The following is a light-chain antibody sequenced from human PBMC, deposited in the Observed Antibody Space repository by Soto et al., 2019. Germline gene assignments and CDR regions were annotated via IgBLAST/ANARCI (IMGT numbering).Light chain of an antibody. CDR2: KAS. V-gene: IGKV1-5*03. J-gene: IGKJ4*01. CDR3: QQYNSYPPLT. Sequence: DIQMTQSPSTLSASVGDRLTITCLASQSISSWLAWYQQKPGKAPKLLIYKASSLESGIPSRFSGSGSGTEFTLTISSLQPDDFATYYGQQYNSYPPLTVGGGTKVEIK. CDR1: QSISSW.